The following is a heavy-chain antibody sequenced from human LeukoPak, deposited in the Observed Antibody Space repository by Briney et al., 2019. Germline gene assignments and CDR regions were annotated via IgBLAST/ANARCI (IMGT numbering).Heavy chain of an antibody. CDR2: INPNSGGT. J-gene: IGHJ5*02. CDR1: GYTFTGYY. Sequence: ASVKVSCKASGYTFTGYYMHWVRQAPGQGLEWMGWINPNSGGTNYAQRFQGRVTMTRDTSISTAYMELSRLRSDDTAVYYCVRDGSGSHSAGYNWFDPWGQGTLVTVSS. D-gene: IGHD1-26*01. CDR3: VRDGSGSHSAGYNWFDP. V-gene: IGHV1-2*02.